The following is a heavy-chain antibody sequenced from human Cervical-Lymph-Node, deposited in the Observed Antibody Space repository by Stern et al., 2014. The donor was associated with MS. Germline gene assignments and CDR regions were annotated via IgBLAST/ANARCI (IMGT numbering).Heavy chain of an antibody. CDR2: INTNTGNP. J-gene: IGHJ4*02. CDR3: ARGSCSGDSCFRPY. CDR1: GYTFTSYA. Sequence: VQLVESGSELKKPGASVKVSCKASGYTFTSYAMNWVRQAPGQGLEWMGWINTNTGNPTYAQGFTGRFVFSLDTSVSTAYLQINSLEAEDTAIYYCARGSCSGDSCFRPYWGQGTLVTVSS. V-gene: IGHV7-4-1*02. D-gene: IGHD2-15*01.